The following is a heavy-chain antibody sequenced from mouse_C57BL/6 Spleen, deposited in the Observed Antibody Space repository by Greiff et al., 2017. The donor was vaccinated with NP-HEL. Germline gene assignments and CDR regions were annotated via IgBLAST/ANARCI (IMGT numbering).Heavy chain of an antibody. CDR2: ISSGSSTI. J-gene: IGHJ4*01. Sequence: EVHLVESGGGLVKPGGSLKLSCAASGFTFSDYGMHWVRQAPEQGLEWVAYISSGSSTIYYADTVKGRFTISRDNAKNTLFLQMTSLRSEDTAMYYCARRSNYQDYYAMDYWGQGTSVTVSS. CDR1: GFTFSDYG. V-gene: IGHV5-17*01. CDR3: ARRSNYQDYYAMDY. D-gene: IGHD2-5*01.